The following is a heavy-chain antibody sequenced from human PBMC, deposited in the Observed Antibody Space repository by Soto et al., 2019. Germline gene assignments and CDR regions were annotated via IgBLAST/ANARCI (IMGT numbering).Heavy chain of an antibody. Sequence: QVQLQESGPGLVKPSQTLSLTCTVSGGSISSGGYYWNWIRQHPEKALEWIGYISYSGSTYYNASLKSRVSISLDTSKNQFSLKLSSVTAADTAVYYCARAHITMVRGVMSWFDPWGQGTLVTVSS. CDR1: GGSISSGGYY. J-gene: IGHJ5*02. V-gene: IGHV4-31*03. D-gene: IGHD3-10*01. CDR2: ISYSGST. CDR3: ARAHITMVRGVMSWFDP.